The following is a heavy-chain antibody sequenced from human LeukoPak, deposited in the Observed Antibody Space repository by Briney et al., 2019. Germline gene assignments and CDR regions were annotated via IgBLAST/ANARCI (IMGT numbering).Heavy chain of an antibody. D-gene: IGHD3-10*01. CDR3: ARDGSGSYYSPFDY. V-gene: IGHV3-21*01. J-gene: IGHJ4*02. CDR2: ISSSSSYI. Sequence: GGSLRLSCAASGSTFSSYSMNWVRQAPGKGLEWVSSISSSSSYIYYADSVKGRFTISRDNAKNSLYLQMNSLRAEDTAVYYCARDGSGSYYSPFDYWGQGTLVTVSS. CDR1: GSTFSSYS.